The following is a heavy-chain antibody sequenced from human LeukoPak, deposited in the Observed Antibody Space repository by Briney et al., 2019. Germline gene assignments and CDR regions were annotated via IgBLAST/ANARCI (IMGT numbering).Heavy chain of an antibody. V-gene: IGHV3-23*01. CDR2: ISGSSGST. CDR1: GFTFSSYA. D-gene: IGHD3-9*01. Sequence: GGSLRLSCAASGFTFSSYAMSWVRQAPGKWPEWASAISGSSGSTYYADSVKGRFTTSRDNSKNPLYLQMNSLRAEDTAVYYCAKDETGSTFDYWGQGTLVTVSS. CDR3: AKDETGSTFDY. J-gene: IGHJ4*02.